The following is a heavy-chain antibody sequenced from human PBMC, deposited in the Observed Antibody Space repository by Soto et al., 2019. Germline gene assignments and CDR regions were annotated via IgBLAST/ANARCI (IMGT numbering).Heavy chain of an antibody. CDR2: IKSKTDGGTT. D-gene: IGHD3-22*01. CDR3: TTDGSYYYDSSGYYRTGDPFDI. V-gene: IGHV3-15*01. J-gene: IGHJ3*02. Sequence: EVQLVESGGGLVKPGGSLRLSCAASGFTFSNAWMSWVRQAPGKGLEWVGRIKSKTDGGTTDYAAPVKGRFTISRDDSKNTLYLQMNSLKPDDTAVYYCTTDGSYYYDSSGYYRTGDPFDIWGQGTMVTVSS. CDR1: GFTFSNAW.